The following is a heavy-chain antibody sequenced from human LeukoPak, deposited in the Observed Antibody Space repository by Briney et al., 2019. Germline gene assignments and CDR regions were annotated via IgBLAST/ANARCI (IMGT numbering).Heavy chain of an antibody. CDR1: GGSISSNNW. CDR2: INHSGST. V-gene: IGHV4-4*02. CDR3: ARGLPRTH. D-gene: IGHD5-18*01. Sequence: PSETLSLTCAVSGGSISSNNWWGWVRQPPGKGLEWIGEINHSGSTNYNPSLKSRVTISVDTSKNQFSLKLSSVTAADTAVYYCARGLPRTHWGQGTLVTVSS. J-gene: IGHJ4*02.